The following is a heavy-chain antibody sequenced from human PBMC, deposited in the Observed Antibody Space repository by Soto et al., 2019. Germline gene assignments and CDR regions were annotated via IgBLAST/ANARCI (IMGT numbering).Heavy chain of an antibody. Sequence: QVQLVQSGAEVKKPGASVKVSCKASGYTFTSYAMHWVRQAPGQRLEWMGWINAGNGNTKYSQKFQGRVTITRDTSASTAYMELSSLRSEDTAVYYCARVIVGAIHYYYYGMDVWGQGTTVTVSS. CDR2: INAGNGNT. CDR1: GYTFTSYA. J-gene: IGHJ6*02. D-gene: IGHD1-26*01. V-gene: IGHV1-3*01. CDR3: ARVIVGAIHYYYYGMDV.